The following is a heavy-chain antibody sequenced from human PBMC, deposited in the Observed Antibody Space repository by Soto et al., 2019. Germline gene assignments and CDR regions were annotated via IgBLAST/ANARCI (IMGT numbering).Heavy chain of an antibody. CDR1: GYRFTSHG. Sequence: PXASLKISCQGCGYRFTSHGITWVRQTPGKGLEWMGRIDPSDSYTNYSPSFQGRVTISADRSISTAFLQWSSLEASDTAIYYCARRPSGPKEEYTAYYFYGLDVWGQGTTVTVSS. V-gene: IGHV5-10-1*01. J-gene: IGHJ6*02. D-gene: IGHD1-1*01. CDR2: IDPSDSYT. CDR3: ARRPSGPKEEYTAYYFYGLDV.